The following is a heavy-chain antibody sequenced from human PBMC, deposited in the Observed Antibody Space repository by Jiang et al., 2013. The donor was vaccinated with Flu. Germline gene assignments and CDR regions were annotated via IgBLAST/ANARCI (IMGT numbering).Heavy chain of an antibody. CDR3: ARYATMVRGADY. J-gene: IGHJ4*02. Sequence: SRVTISVDTSKNQFSLKLSSVTAADTAVYYCARYATMVRGADYWGQGTLVTVSS. V-gene: IGHV4-34*01. D-gene: IGHD3-10*01.